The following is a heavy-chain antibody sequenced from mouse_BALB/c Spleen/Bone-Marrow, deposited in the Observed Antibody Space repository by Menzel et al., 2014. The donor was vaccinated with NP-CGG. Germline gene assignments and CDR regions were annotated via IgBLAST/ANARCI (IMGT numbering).Heavy chain of an antibody. V-gene: IGHV1-4*02. CDR3: ARRVPYHFDY. CDR2: INPNSGHT. J-gene: IGHJ2*01. Sequence: QVQLQQSAAELARPGASVKMSCKASGYTLISYTMHWVRQRPGQGLEWIGYINPNSGHTEYNQKFKDKTTLTADTSSNTAYLLLSSLTSEDSAVYYCARRVPYHFDYWGQGTTLTVSS. CDR1: GYTLISYT. D-gene: IGHD2-10*01.